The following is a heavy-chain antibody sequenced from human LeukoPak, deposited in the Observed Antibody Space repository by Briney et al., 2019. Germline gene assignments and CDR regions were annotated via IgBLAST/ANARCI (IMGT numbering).Heavy chain of an antibody. CDR2: IKQDGSEK. CDR1: GFTFSSYW. Sequence: GGSLRLSCAASGFTFSSYWMSWVRQAPGKGLEWVANIKQDGSEKYYVDPVKGRFTISRDNSKNTLYLQMNSLRAEDTAVYYCAKGTTYFDYWGQGTLVTVSS. CDR3: AKGTTYFDY. D-gene: IGHD4-17*01. V-gene: IGHV3-7*01. J-gene: IGHJ4*02.